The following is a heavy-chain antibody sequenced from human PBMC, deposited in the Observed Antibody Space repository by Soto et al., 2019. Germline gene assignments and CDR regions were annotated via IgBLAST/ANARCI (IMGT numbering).Heavy chain of an antibody. CDR3: AKMRETFSIFDF. Sequence: EVQLLESGGGLVQPGGSLRLSCAASGFTFSSDAMTWVRQAPGKGLEWVSLIRGSGDFTEYAGSVKGRFTISRDNSKNTVYLQMNSLRADDTAVYYCAKMRETFSIFDFWGQGAPVTVSS. CDR1: GFTFSSDA. J-gene: IGHJ4*02. V-gene: IGHV3-23*01. CDR2: IRGSGDFT. D-gene: IGHD1-26*01.